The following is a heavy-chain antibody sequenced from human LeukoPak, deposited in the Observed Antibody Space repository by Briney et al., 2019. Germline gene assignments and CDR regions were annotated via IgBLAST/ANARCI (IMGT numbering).Heavy chain of an antibody. J-gene: IGHJ5*02. CDR1: GFTFSSYE. D-gene: IGHD6-13*01. CDR2: ISSSGSTT. V-gene: IGHV3-48*03. Sequence: GGSLRLSCAASGFTFSSYEMNWVRQAPGKGLEWVSYISSSGSTTYYADSVKGRFTISRDNAKNSLYLQMNSLRAEDTGVYYCARDEGRSWKKWFDPWGQGNLVTVSS. CDR3: ARDEGRSWKKWFDP.